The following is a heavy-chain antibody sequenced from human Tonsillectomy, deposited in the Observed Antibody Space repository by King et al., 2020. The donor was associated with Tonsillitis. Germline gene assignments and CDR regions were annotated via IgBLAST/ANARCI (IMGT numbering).Heavy chain of an antibody. Sequence: VQLVQSGAEVKEPGGSLKVSCKASGYSFTNYYMHWVRQAPGKRLEWVGLINPSGTGTGYAQNFKGRITMTRDMSTGTDYMELSSLRSDDTAVYYCAREGRSFRHFDLWGRGTLVTVSS. D-gene: IGHD2/OR15-2a*01. CDR2: INPSGTGT. CDR1: GYSFTNYY. V-gene: IGHV1-46*01. J-gene: IGHJ2*01. CDR3: AREGRSFRHFDL.